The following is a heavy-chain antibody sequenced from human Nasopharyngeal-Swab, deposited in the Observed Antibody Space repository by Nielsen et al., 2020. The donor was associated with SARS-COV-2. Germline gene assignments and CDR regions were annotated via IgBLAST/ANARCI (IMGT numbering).Heavy chain of an antibody. CDR1: GFTFSSYS. V-gene: IGHV3-21*01. D-gene: IGHD4-17*01. CDR2: ISSSSSYI. CDR3: AREEAGGDYTLEFDP. J-gene: IGHJ5*02. Sequence: GESLKISCAASGFTFSSYSMNWVRQAPGKGLEWVSSISSSSSYIYYADSVKGRFTISRNNAKNSLYQQMNSLRAEDTAVYYCAREEAGGDYTLEFDPWGQGTLVTVSS.